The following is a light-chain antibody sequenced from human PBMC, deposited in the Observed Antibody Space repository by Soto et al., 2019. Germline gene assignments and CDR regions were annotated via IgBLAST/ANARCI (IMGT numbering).Light chain of an antibody. CDR1: QSFTSW. CDR2: DAS. V-gene: IGKV1-5*01. CDR3: QQYNDYWWT. J-gene: IGKJ1*01. Sequence: DIQMTQSPSTLSASVGDRVTITCRASQSFTSWLAWYQQKPGKAPKLLIFDASSLESGVPSRFSGSGSGTEFTLTISSLQPDDFATYYCQQYNDYWWTFGQGTKVDSK.